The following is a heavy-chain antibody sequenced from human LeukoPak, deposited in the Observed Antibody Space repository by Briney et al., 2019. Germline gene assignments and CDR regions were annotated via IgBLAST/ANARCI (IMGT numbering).Heavy chain of an antibody. D-gene: IGHD3-3*01. CDR3: ARGNVVEYYDFWSGPLEGYYMDV. V-gene: IGHV1-18*01. J-gene: IGHJ6*03. Sequence: ASVKVSCKASGYTFTSYGISWVRQAPGQGREWMGWISAYNGNTNYAQKLQGRVTMTTDTSTSTAYMELRSLRSDDTAVYYCARGNVVEYYDFWSGPLEGYYMDVWGKGTTVTVSS. CDR2: ISAYNGNT. CDR1: GYTFTSYG.